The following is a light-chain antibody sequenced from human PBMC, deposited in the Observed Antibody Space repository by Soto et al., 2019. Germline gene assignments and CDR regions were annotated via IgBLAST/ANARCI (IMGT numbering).Light chain of an antibody. J-gene: IGKJ5*01. Sequence: EIVMTQSPAPLSVSPGERATLSCRASQSVSSNFAWYQQKPGQAPRLLIYGASTRATGIPARFSGRGSWTAVTLTVSSLQSEDFAVYYCQQYNNWPPITCGQGTRLEIK. CDR3: QQYNNWPPIT. CDR2: GAS. V-gene: IGKV3-15*01. CDR1: QSVSSN.